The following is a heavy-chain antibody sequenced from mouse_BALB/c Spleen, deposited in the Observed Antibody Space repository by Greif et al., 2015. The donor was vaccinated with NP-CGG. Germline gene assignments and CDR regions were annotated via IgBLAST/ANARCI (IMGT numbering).Heavy chain of an antibody. D-gene: IGHD3-3*01. CDR3: ARDTGTFAY. CDR1: GFTFTDYY. J-gene: IGHJ3*01. CDR2: IRNKANGYTT. V-gene: IGHV7-3*02. Sequence: EVQVVESGGGLVQPGGSLRLSCATSGFTFTDYYMSWVRQPPGKALEWLGFIRNKANGYTTEYNASVKGRFTISRDNSQSILYLQMNTLRAEDSATYYCARDTGTFAYWGQGTLVTVSA.